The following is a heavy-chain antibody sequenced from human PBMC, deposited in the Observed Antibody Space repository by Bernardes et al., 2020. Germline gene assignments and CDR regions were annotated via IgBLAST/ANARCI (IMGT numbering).Heavy chain of an antibody. CDR3: ARRDYYDGSGYEY. V-gene: IGHV5-51*01. CDR2: IYPSDSET. Sequence: GGSLKIYCQGSGYNFATYWIGWVRQIPGRGLEWMGIIYPSDSETRYSPSFQGQVTISADESIGTAYLQWSSLKASDTAIYYCARRDYYDGSGYEYWGQGTLVTVSA. D-gene: IGHD3-22*01. J-gene: IGHJ4*02. CDR1: GYNFATYW.